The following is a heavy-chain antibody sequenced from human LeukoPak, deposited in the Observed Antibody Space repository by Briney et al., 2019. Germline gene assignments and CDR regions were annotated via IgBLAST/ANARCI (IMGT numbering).Heavy chain of an antibody. J-gene: IGHJ6*03. CDR3: ARAVSVVPAAHFYMDV. Sequence: SVKVSCKASGGTFSSYTINWVRQAPGQGLEWMGGIIPIFDIANYAQRFQGRVTITTDESTNTAYMELSSLRSEDTAVYYCARAVSVVPAAHFYMDVWGKGTTVTVSS. CDR2: IIPIFDIA. V-gene: IGHV1-69*05. D-gene: IGHD2-2*01. CDR1: GGTFSSYT.